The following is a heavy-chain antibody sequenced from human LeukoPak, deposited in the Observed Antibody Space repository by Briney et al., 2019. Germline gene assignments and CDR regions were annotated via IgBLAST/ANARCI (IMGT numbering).Heavy chain of an antibody. J-gene: IGHJ4*02. V-gene: IGHV3-21*01. CDR3: ARGSDTAMVLFYYFDY. CDR1: GFTFSSYT. Sequence: PGGSLRLSCAASGFTFSSYTMNWVRQAPGKGLEWVSSISSSSSYIYYADSVKGRFTISRDNAKNSLYLQMNPLRAEDTAVYYCARGSDTAMVLFYYFDYWGQGTLVTVSS. CDR2: ISSSSSYI. D-gene: IGHD5-18*01.